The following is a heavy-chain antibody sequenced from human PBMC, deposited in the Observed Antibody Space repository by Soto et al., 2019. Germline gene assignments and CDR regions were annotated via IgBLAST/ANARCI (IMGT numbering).Heavy chain of an antibody. Sequence: QLQLQESGPGLLKPSETLSLTCSVSGGSISSKSYSWGWIRQPPGKGLEWIGTFYFSENTYYNPSLKSRATISVDTSKNQFSLELSSVTAADTAVYYCAKLAGYCSGNSCHGDYAMDVWGQGTTVTVSS. D-gene: IGHD2-2*01. CDR3: AKLAGYCSGNSCHGDYAMDV. J-gene: IGHJ6*02. CDR1: GGSISSKSYS. V-gene: IGHV4-39*01. CDR2: FYFSENT.